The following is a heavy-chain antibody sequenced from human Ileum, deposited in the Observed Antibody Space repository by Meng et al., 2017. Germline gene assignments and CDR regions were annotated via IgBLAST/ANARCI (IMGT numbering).Heavy chain of an antibody. CDR1: GFTCINYA. V-gene: IGHV3-23*01. CDR2: ISGNGYTT. Sequence: EVQLLDSGGGLVQPGWSLRLSCAASGFTCINYAMSWVRQAPGKGLQWVSSISGNGYTTFYADSVRGRFSISRDNSNNKLFLQMNSLRADDTAVYYCAKYYASGSFYSFDSWGQGTLVTVSS. CDR3: AKYYASGSFYSFDS. D-gene: IGHD3-10*01. J-gene: IGHJ4*02.